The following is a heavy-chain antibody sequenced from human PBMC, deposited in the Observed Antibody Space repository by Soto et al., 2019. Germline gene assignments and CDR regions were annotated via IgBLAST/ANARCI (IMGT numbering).Heavy chain of an antibody. CDR2: IIPIFGTA. D-gene: IGHD6-13*01. J-gene: IGHJ5*02. CDR1: GGTFSSYA. Sequence: SVKVSCKASGGTFSSYAISWVRQAPGQGLEWMGGIIPIFGTANYAQKFQGRVTITADESTSTAYMELSSLRSEDTAVYYCARVPSSWSGNWFDPWGQGTLVTVSS. CDR3: ARVPSSWSGNWFDP. V-gene: IGHV1-69*13.